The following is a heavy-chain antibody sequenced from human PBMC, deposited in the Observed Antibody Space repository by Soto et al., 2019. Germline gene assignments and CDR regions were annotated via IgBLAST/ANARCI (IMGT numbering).Heavy chain of an antibody. CDR3: AKGAVAGTRDPFDY. V-gene: IGHV3-9*01. CDR2: ISWNSGSI. CDR1: GFTFDDYA. Sequence: EVQLVESGGGLVQPGRSLRLSCAASGFTFDDYAMHWVRQAPGKGLEWVSGISWNSGSIGYADSVKGRFTISRDNAKNSLYLQMNSLRAEDTALYYCAKGAVAGTRDPFDYWGQGTLVTVSS. D-gene: IGHD6-19*01. J-gene: IGHJ4*02.